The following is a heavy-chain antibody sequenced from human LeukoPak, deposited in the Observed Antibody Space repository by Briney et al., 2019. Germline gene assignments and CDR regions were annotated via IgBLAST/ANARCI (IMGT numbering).Heavy chain of an antibody. CDR2: ISAYNGNT. CDR3: ARDVYSGYDFLKSYYYGMDV. J-gene: IGHJ6*02. V-gene: IGHV1-18*01. Sequence: GASVKVSCKASGYTFTSYGISWVRQAPGQGLEWMGWISAYNGNTNYAQKLQGRVTMTTDTSTSTAYMELRSLRSDDTAVYYCARDVYSGYDFLKSYYYGMDVWGQGTTVTVSS. D-gene: IGHD5-12*01. CDR1: GYTFTSYG.